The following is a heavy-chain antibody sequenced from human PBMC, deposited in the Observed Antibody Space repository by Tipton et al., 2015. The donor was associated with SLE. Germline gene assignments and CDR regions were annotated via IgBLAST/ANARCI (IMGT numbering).Heavy chain of an antibody. CDR1: NGSISSFY. D-gene: IGHD1-26*01. CDR3: ARTLGAIAHTVYDAFDI. CDR2: IYSSGNT. J-gene: IGHJ3*02. Sequence: TLSLTCSVSNGSISSFYWSWIRQPPGKGLESIGYIYSSGNTNYNPSFKSRVTMSVDMSKNQFSLRLTSVTAADTAVYYCARTLGAIAHTVYDAFDIWGQGKMVTVSS. V-gene: IGHV4-59*01.